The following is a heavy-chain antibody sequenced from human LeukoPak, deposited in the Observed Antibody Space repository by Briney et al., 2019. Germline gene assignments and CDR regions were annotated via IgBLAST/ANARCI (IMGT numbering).Heavy chain of an antibody. J-gene: IGHJ6*02. D-gene: IGHD5-18*01. CDR2: INHSGST. CDR3: ARGRKVLGPPSPYSYGTYYYYGMDV. Sequence: SSETLSLTCAVYGGSFSGYYWSWIRQPPGKGLEWIGEINHSGSTNCNPSLKSRVTISVDTSKNQFSLKLGSVTAADTAVYYCARGRKVLGPPSPYSYGTYYYYGMDVWGQGTTVTVSS. CDR1: GGSFSGYY. V-gene: IGHV4-34*01.